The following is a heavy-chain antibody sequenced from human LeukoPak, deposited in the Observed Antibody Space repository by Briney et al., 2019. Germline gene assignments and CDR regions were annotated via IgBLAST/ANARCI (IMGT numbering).Heavy chain of an antibody. J-gene: IGHJ4*02. CDR2: ISGSGSSS. CDR1: GFTFSNYG. Sequence: GGSPILSCAASGFTFSNYGISWVRQAPGKGLEWVSAISGSGSSSYYADSVKGRFTISRDNSKNTVFLQMNSLRGEDTAVYYCAKGFDYWGQGTLGTVSS. V-gene: IGHV3-23*01. CDR3: AKGFDY.